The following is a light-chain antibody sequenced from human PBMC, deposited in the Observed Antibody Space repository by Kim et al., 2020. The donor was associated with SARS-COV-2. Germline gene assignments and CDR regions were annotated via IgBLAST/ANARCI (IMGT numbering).Light chain of an antibody. J-gene: IGKJ1*01. Sequence: DIVMTQTPLSLPVTPGEPASISCKSSQRLFNNDDDNTYVDWYVQKPGQSPQLLIYTASYRASGVPDRFSGSGSGTDFTLKISRGEAEDVGIYYCMQRIDFPWTFGQGTKVDIK. CDR2: TAS. CDR3: MQRIDFPWT. CDR1: QRLFNNDDDNTY. V-gene: IGKV2-40*01.